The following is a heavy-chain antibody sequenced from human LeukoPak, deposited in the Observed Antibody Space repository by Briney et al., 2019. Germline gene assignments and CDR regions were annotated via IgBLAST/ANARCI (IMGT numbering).Heavy chain of an antibody. J-gene: IGHJ3*02. V-gene: IGHV1-18*01. Sequence: ASVKVSCKAFGYTFTSYGVSWVRQAPGQGLEWMGWISAYNGNINYAQKLQGRVTMTTDTSTSTAYMELRSLRSDDTAVYYCARRDYSGKLPYTFDIWGQGTMVTVSS. CDR3: ARRDYSGKLPYTFDI. CDR2: ISAYNGNI. CDR1: GYTFTSYG. D-gene: IGHD4-23*01.